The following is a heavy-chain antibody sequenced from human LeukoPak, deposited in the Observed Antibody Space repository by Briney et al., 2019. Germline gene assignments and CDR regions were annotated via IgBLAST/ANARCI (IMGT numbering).Heavy chain of an antibody. J-gene: IGHJ4*02. CDR3: ARDNTVTRLDY. D-gene: IGHD4-17*01. CDR2: ISAYNGNT. Sequence: ASVKVSCKSSGYTFTRDGISCVRQAPGHGLEWMGWISAYNGNTNYAQKLQGRVTMTTDTSTSTAYMELRSLSSDDTAVYYCARDNTVTRLDYWGQGTLVTVSS. V-gene: IGHV1-18*01. CDR1: GYTFTRDG.